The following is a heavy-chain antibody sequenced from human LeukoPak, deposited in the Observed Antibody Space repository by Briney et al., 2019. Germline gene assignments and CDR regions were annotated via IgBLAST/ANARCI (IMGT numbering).Heavy chain of an antibody. Sequence: ASVKVSCKASGYTFSSYDINWVRQAPGQGLEWMGWMNPKSGNTGYGQKFQGRVIMTGNTSINMVYMELDSLTSEDTAMYYCARVPRYCYGNVCSEGSGFDYWGQGTLLSVSS. J-gene: IGHJ4*02. V-gene: IGHV1-8*01. CDR1: GYTFSSYD. CDR2: MNPKSGNT. D-gene: IGHD2-15*01. CDR3: ARVPRYCYGNVCSEGSGFDY.